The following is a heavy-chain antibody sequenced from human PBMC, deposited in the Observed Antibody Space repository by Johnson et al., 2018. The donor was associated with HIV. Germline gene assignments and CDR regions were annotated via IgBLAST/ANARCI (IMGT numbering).Heavy chain of an antibody. CDR1: GFTFGSYG. V-gene: IGHV3-30*18. J-gene: IGHJ3*02. CDR3: AKVHIPARWSAAFDI. CDR2: ISYDGSNK. Sequence: QVQLVESGGGVVQPGRSLRLSCAASGFTFGSYGIHWVRQAPGKGLEWVAVISYDGSNKYYADSVKGRFTIFRDNSKNTLYLQMSSLRTEDTAVYSCAKVHIPARWSAAFDIWGRGTLVTVSS. D-gene: IGHD6-6*01.